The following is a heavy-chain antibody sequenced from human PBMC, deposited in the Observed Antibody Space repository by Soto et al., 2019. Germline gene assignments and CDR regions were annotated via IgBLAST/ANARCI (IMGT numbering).Heavy chain of an antibody. V-gene: IGHV1-2*02. CDR1: GYTFTGYY. CDR3: AREKGYSYGYRRFDY. CDR2: INPNNGST. J-gene: IGHJ4*02. Sequence: ASVKVSCKASGYTFTGYYMHWVRQAPGQGLEWMGWINPNNGSTNYAQKIQGRVTMTTDTSTSTVYMELRSLRSDDTAVYYCAREKGYSYGYRRFDYWGQGTLVTVSS. D-gene: IGHD5-18*01.